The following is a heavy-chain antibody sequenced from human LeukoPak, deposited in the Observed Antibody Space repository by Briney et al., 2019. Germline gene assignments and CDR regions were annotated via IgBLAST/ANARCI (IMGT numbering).Heavy chain of an antibody. Sequence: GGSLRLSCAPSGFTFSRHGMHWVRQAPGKGLEWVAIISNDGSRKYYAHSVEGRFTISRDNSKNTLYLQMNSLRAEDTAVYYCAKGTGLSGYPTGNHWGQGTLVTVSS. CDR2: ISNDGSRK. J-gene: IGHJ5*02. CDR3: AKGTGLSGYPTGNH. CDR1: GFTFSRHG. D-gene: IGHD5-18*01. V-gene: IGHV3-30*18.